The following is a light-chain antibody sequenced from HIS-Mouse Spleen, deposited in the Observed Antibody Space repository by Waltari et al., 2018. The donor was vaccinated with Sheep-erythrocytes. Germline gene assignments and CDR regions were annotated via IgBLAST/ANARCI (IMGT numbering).Light chain of an antibody. CDR2: AAS. CDR1: QSISSY. V-gene: IGKV1-39*01. CDR3: QQSYSTPPLT. J-gene: IGKJ4*01. Sequence: DIQMTQSPSSLSASVGGRVTITCRASQSISSYLTWYHQKPGKAPKLLIYAASSLQSGVPSRFSGSGSGTDFTLTISSLQPEDFATYYCQQSYSTPPLTFGGGTKVEIK.